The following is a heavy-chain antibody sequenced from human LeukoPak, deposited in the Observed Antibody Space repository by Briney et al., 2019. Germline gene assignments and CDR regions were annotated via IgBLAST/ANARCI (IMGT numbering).Heavy chain of an antibody. CDR3: ASFFWSGYYRSYYGMDV. J-gene: IGHJ6*02. V-gene: IGHV4-39*01. D-gene: IGHD3-3*01. CDR2: IYYSGST. CDR1: GGSISSSSYY. Sequence: PSETLSLTCTVSGGSISSSSYYWGWIRQPPGKGLEWIGSIYYSGSTYYNPSLKSRVAISVDTSKNQFSLKLSSVTAADTAVYYCASFFWSGYYRSYYGMDVWGQGTTVTVSS.